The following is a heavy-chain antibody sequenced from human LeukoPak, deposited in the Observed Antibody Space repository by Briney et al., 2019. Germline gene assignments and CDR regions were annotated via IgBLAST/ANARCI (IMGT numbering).Heavy chain of an antibody. Sequence: GGSLRLSCAASGFTFDDDDMHWGREVAGKGGEGVSGISWNSVIIGYADSVKGRFTISRANAKNSLYLPLNSMRAEATALSFCARPGTDTAFDISGQGPMVPVSS. CDR2: ISWNSVII. CDR3: ARPGTDTAFDI. CDR1: GFTFDDDD. J-gene: IGHJ3*02. V-gene: IGHV3-9*01.